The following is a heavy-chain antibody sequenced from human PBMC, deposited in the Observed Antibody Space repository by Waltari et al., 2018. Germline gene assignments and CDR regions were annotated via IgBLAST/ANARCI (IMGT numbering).Heavy chain of an antibody. Sequence: QVQLQQWGAGLLKPSETLSLTCAVYGGSFSGYYWSWIRQPPGKGLEWIGEINHRGSTNYNTSLKSRVTMSVDTTKNQFSLKLSSVTAADTAVYYCARPQFLGRGYYYMDVWGKGTTVTVSS. CDR2: INHRGST. CDR3: ARPQFLGRGYYYMDV. V-gene: IGHV4-34*01. D-gene: IGHD2-15*01. J-gene: IGHJ6*03. CDR1: GGSFSGYY.